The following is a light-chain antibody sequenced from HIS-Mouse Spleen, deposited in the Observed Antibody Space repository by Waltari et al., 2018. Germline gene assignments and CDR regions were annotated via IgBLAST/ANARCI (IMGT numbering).Light chain of an antibody. CDR1: QGISSY. Sequence: DIQLTQSPSFLSASVGDRVTITCRASQGISSYLAWYQQKPGKAPKLLIYAASTLQSGVPSRFSCSGSGKEFTLTISSLQPEDFATYYCQQLNSYPPTFGQWTKVEIK. J-gene: IGKJ1*01. CDR2: AAS. V-gene: IGKV1-9*01. CDR3: QQLNSYPPT.